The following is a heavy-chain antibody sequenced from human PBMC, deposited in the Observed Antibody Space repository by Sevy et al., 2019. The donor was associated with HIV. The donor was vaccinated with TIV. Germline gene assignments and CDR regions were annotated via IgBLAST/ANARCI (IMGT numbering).Heavy chain of an antibody. J-gene: IGHJ6*02. Sequence: ASVKVSCRASGGTFSSYTINWVRQAPGQGLEWMGEIIPIFGTANDAQKLQGRVTIIADESTTTAYMELSSLRSEDTAVYYCARGGGYYDKGMDVWRQGTTVTVSS. CDR1: GGTFSSYT. V-gene: IGHV1-69*13. CDR3: ARGGGYYDKGMDV. D-gene: IGHD3-22*01. CDR2: IIPIFGTA.